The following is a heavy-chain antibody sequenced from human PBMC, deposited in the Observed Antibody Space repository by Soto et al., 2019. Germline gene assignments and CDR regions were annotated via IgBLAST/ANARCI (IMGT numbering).Heavy chain of an antibody. CDR1: SASISSEQW. Sequence: QMQLQESGPGLVKPSETLSLTCAVSSASISSEQWWSWVRQPPGKGLEWIGEIHHSGNTNSNPSLKRRVTMSVDKSKNQFSLNLNSLTAADTAVYYCARSFGWYAIDQWSQGILVTVSS. CDR2: IHHSGNT. J-gene: IGHJ4*02. D-gene: IGHD6-19*01. CDR3: ARSFGWYAIDQ. V-gene: IGHV4-4*02.